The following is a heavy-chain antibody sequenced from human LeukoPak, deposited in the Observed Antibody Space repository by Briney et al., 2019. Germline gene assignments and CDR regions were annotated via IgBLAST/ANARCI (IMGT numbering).Heavy chain of an antibody. Sequence: SETLSLTCTVSGGSISSNYYYWGWIRQPPGKGLEWIASIYYSGSTNYNPSLKSRVTISVDTSKNQFSLKLSSVTAADTAVYYCARQRRQSSSWYQNWFDPWGQGTLVTVSS. CDR2: IYYSGST. CDR1: GGSISSNYYY. CDR3: ARQRRQSSSWYQNWFDP. D-gene: IGHD6-13*01. J-gene: IGHJ5*02. V-gene: IGHV4-39*01.